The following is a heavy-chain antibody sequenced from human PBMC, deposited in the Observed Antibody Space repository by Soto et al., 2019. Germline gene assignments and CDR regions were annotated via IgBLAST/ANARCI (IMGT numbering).Heavy chain of an antibody. CDR3: ARDYRRGWGMDV. J-gene: IGHJ6*02. CDR2: ISSSGSTI. CDR1: GFTFSDYY. D-gene: IGHD6-19*01. V-gene: IGHV3-11*01. Sequence: LXLSCAASGFTFSDYYMSWIRQAPGKGLEWVSYISSSGSTIYYADSVKGRFTISRDNAKNSLYLQMNSLRAEDTAVYYCARDYRRGWGMDVWGQGTTVTVSS.